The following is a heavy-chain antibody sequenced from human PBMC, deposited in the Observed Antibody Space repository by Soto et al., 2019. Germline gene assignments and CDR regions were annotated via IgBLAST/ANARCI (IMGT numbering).Heavy chain of an antibody. CDR2: MSTISSYK. D-gene: IGHD4-4*01. Sequence: GGSLRLSCSASGFTFSDYYMSWVRQAPGKGLEWVSYMSTISSYKNYADSVKGRFSISRDNAKNSLYLQTNSLRVEDTAVYYCVRDGYSNSWPDYYYGMDVWGQGTTVTVSS. CDR3: VRDGYSNSWPDYYYGMDV. V-gene: IGHV3-11*06. J-gene: IGHJ6*02. CDR1: GFTFSDYY.